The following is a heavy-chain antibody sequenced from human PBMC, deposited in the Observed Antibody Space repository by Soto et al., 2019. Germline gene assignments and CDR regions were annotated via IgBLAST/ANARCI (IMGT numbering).Heavy chain of an antibody. D-gene: IGHD3-3*01. J-gene: IGHJ6*02. CDR3: ARGALPYGVTIFGVVRNYYGMDV. Sequence: ASVKVSCKASGYTFTSYDINWVRQATGQGLEWMGWMNPNSGNTGYAQKFQGRVTMTRNTSISTAYMELSSLRSEDTAVYYCARGALPYGVTIFGVVRNYYGMDVWGQGTTVTVSS. CDR2: MNPNSGNT. CDR1: GYTFTSYD. V-gene: IGHV1-8*01.